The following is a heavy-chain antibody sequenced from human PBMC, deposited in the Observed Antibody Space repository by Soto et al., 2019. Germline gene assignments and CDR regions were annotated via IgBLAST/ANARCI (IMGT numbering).Heavy chain of an antibody. D-gene: IGHD3-9*01. J-gene: IGHJ6*02. CDR2: IYPNDADT. CDR3: ARVPSVVAPGNDYFGLDV. CDR1: GYVFNHYW. Sequence: GESLKISCKGSGYVFNHYWIAWVRQMPGKGLEWMGIIYPNDADTRYSPSFQGQVTISADKSTSTAYLQWTSLRTSDTAIYYCARVPSVVAPGNDYFGLDVWGQGTTVTGSS. V-gene: IGHV5-51*01.